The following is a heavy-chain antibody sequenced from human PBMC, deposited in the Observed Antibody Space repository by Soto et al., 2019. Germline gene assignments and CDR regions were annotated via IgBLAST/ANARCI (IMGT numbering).Heavy chain of an antibody. D-gene: IGHD4-17*01. J-gene: IGHJ4*02. Sequence: SETLSLTCTVSGGSISSHYWSWIRQPPGKGLEWIGYIYYSGSTNYNPSLKSRVTISVDTSKNQFSLKLSSVTAADTAVYYCARHRGYGDYDYWGQGTLVTVSS. CDR3: ARHRGYGDYDY. CDR1: GGSISSHY. CDR2: IYYSGST. V-gene: IGHV4-59*08.